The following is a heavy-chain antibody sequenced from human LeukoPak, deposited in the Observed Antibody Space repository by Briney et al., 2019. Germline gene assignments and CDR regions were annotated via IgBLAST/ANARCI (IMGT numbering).Heavy chain of an antibody. CDR3: ARVSSTHYGMDV. CDR1: GFTFSSYA. D-gene: IGHD2-2*01. J-gene: IGHJ6*02. Sequence: PGGSLRLSCAASGFTFSSYAMQWVRQAPGKGLEWVAVISYDGSNKYYADSVKGRFTISRDNSKNTLYLQMNSLRAEDTAVYYCARVSSTHYGMDVWGQGTTVTVSS. CDR2: ISYDGSNK. V-gene: IGHV3-30*04.